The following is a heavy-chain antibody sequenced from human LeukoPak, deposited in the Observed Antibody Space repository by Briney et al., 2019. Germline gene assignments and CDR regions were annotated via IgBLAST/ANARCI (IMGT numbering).Heavy chain of an antibody. CDR3: ATVHDYSNYASDNWFDP. CDR2: FDPEDGET. CDR1: GYTLTELS. V-gene: IGHV1-24*01. D-gene: IGHD4-11*01. Sequence: ASVKVSCKVSGYTLTELSMHWVRQAPGKGLEWMGGFDPEDGETIYAQKFQGRVTMTEDTSTDTAYMELSSLRSEDTAVYYCATVHDYSNYASDNWFDPWGQGTLVTVSS. J-gene: IGHJ5*02.